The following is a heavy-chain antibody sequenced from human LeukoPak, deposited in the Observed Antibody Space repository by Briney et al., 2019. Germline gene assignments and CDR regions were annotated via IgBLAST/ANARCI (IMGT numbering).Heavy chain of an antibody. V-gene: IGHV1-69*10. CDR1: GVTFSSYP. J-gene: IGHJ3*02. D-gene: IGHD6-19*01. Sequence: SVKVSCKTSGVTFSSYPISWVRQAPGQGLVWMGCIIPVFGIVNYAQKFQGRVTITADKSTSTAYMELSSLRSEDTAVYYCARVTVAGPGTFDIWGQGTMVTVSS. CDR2: IIPVFGIV. CDR3: ARVTVAGPGTFDI.